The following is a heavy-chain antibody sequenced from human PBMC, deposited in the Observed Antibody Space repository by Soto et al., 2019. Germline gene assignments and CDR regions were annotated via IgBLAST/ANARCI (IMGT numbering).Heavy chain of an antibody. CDR1: RFSFSYYE. J-gene: IGHJ6*02. D-gene: IGHD2-15*01. CDR2: INSGGSVA. Sequence: WGSLRLSCSASRFSFSYYEIIWFRQSPGKGREWVSYINSGGSVAYYADSAKGRFTISRDNAKNTLYLQMNGLRSEDTAVYYYARDLRHSRLPGLDVWGQGTTVTVSS. V-gene: IGHV3-48*03. CDR3: ARDLRHSRLPGLDV.